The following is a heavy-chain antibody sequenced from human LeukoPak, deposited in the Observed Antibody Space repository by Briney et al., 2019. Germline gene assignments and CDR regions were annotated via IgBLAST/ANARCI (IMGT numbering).Heavy chain of an antibody. CDR1: GGTLSSYA. CDR3: ARGREYSGYDLFDY. Sequence: RASVKVSCKASGGTLSSYAISWVRQAPGQGLEWMGGIIPIFGTANYAQKFQGRVTITADESTSTAYMELSSLRSEDTAVYYCARGREYSGYDLFDYWGQGTLVTVSS. CDR2: IIPIFGTA. V-gene: IGHV1-69*13. J-gene: IGHJ4*02. D-gene: IGHD5-12*01.